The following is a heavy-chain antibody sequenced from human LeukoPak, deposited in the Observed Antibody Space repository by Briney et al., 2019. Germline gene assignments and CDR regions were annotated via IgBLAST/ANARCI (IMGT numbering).Heavy chain of an antibody. CDR1: GGSISSSSYY. V-gene: IGHV4-39*07. CDR3: ARSRITMVRGVIIRGPFDY. Sequence: PSETLSLTCTVSGGSISSSSYYWGWIRQPPGKGLEWIGSIYYSGSTYYNPSLKSRVTISVDTFKNQFSLKLSSVTAADTAVYYCARSRITMVRGVIIRGPFDYWGQGTLVTVSS. D-gene: IGHD3-10*01. J-gene: IGHJ4*02. CDR2: IYYSGST.